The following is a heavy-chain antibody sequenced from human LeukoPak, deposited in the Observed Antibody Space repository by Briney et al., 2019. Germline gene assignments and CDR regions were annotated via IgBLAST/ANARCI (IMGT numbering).Heavy chain of an antibody. J-gene: IGHJ5*02. V-gene: IGHV4-31*03. CDR2: IYYSGCT. CDR3: ARMYNWNDDWFDP. D-gene: IGHD1-1*01. CDR1: GGSISSGGYY. Sequence: SQTLSLTCTVSGGSISSGGYYRSWIRQHPGKGLEWIGYIYYSGCTYYNPSLKSRVTISVDTSKNQFSLKLSSVTAADTAVYYCARMYNWNDDWFDPWGQGTLVTVSS.